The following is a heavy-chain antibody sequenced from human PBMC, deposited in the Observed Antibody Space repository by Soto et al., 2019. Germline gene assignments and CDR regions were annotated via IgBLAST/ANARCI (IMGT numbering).Heavy chain of an antibody. J-gene: IGHJ6*02. CDR1: GGSISSSSYY. V-gene: IGHV4-39*02. CDR2: IYYSGST. CDR3: ARDGSGKVDYYGMDV. Sequence: SETLSLTCTVSGGSISSSSYYWGWIRQPPGKGLEWIGSIYYSGSTYYNPSLKSRVTISVDTSKNQFSLKLSSVTAADTAVYYCARDGSGKVDYYGMDVWGQGTTVTVSS. D-gene: IGHD3-10*01.